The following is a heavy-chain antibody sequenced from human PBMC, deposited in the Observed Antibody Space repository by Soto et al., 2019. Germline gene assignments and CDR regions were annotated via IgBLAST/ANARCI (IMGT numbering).Heavy chain of an antibody. J-gene: IGHJ4*02. V-gene: IGHV4-4*02. D-gene: IGHD6-25*01. CDR3: ARAYSTGSNLDY. CDR2: IYHSGIT. CDR1: GGSISSSNW. Sequence: QVQLQESGPGLVKPSGTLSLTCAVSGGSISSSNWWSWVRQPPGKGLEWIGEIYHSGITNYNPSRKSRLTISVDKSQYQLSLKLSSVTAADTAVYYCARAYSTGSNLDYWGQGTLVTVSS.